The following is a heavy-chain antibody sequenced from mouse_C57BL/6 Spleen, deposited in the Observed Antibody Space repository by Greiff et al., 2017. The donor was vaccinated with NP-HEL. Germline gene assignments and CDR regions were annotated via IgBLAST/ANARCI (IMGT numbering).Heavy chain of an antibody. D-gene: IGHD2-2*01. Sequence: QVQLQQPGAELVRPGTSVKLSCKASGYTFTSYWMHWVKQRPGQGLEWIGVIDPSDSYTNYNQKFKGKATLTVDTSSSTAYMQLSSLTSEDSAVYYCARSLYYGYDDWFAYWGQGTLVTVSA. CDR2: IDPSDSYT. V-gene: IGHV1-59*01. CDR1: GYTFTSYW. CDR3: ARSLYYGYDDWFAY. J-gene: IGHJ3*01.